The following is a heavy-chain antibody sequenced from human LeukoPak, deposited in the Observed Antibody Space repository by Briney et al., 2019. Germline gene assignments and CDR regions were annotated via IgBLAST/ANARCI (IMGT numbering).Heavy chain of an antibody. CDR3: AKGKQWLVPFDY. J-gene: IGHJ4*02. V-gene: IGHV3-30*18. CDR1: GLIFRSYG. Sequence: PGGPLRLSCAASGLIFRSYGMHWVRRAPGKGLEWVAVISYDGSNKYYTDSVKGRFTISRDNSKSTLYLQMNSRRAEETAVYYCAKGKQWLVPFDYWGQGTLVTVSS. CDR2: ISYDGSNK. D-gene: IGHD6-19*01.